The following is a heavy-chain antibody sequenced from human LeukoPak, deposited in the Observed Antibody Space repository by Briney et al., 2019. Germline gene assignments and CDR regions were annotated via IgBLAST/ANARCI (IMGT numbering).Heavy chain of an antibody. CDR1: GYTFSRHY. J-gene: IGHJ4*02. CDR2: INPSGSST. CDR3: TRESADLKFFDF. V-gene: IGHV1-46*01. Sequence: GASVKVSCKASGYTFSRHYMHWVRQAPGQGLEWLGQINPSGSSTGYAQKFQGRVTLTRDTSTSTLHLALSSLRSEDTAVYYCTRESADLKFFDFWGQGTLVTVSS.